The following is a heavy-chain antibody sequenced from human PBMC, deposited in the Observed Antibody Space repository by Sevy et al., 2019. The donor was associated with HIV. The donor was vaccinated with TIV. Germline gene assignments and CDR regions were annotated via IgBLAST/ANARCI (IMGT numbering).Heavy chain of an antibody. CDR1: GGSFSGYY. CDR2: INHSGST. Sequence: SETLSLTCAVYGGSFSGYYWSWIRQPPGKGLEWIGEINHSGSTNYNPSLKSRVTISVDTSKNQFSLKLSSVTAADTAVYYCARDMVRGQDVLPFSYGMDVWGQGTTVTVSS. J-gene: IGHJ6*02. D-gene: IGHD3-10*01. V-gene: IGHV4-34*01. CDR3: ARDMVRGQDVLPFSYGMDV.